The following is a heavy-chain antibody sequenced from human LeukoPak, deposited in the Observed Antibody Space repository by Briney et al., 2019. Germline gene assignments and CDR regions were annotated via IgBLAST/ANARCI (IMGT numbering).Heavy chain of an antibody. CDR2: ISTSSNTI. CDR1: GFTFSSYS. J-gene: IGHJ4*02. Sequence: GGSLRLSCAASGFTFSSYSMNWVRQAPGKGLEWVSYISTSSNTIYYADSVKGRFTISRDNAKNSLYLQMNSLRAEDAAVYYCARGVGYYDSSGYYYFDYWGQGTLVTVSS. V-gene: IGHV3-48*01. CDR3: ARGVGYYDSSGYYYFDY. D-gene: IGHD3-22*01.